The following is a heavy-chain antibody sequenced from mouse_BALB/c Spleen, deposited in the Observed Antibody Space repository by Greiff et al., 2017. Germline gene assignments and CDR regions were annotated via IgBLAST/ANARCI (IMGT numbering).Heavy chain of an antibody. J-gene: IGHJ2*01. CDR3: ARQGNYYFDY. CDR1: GFTFSSYT. V-gene: IGHV5-12-2*01. D-gene: IGHD2-1*01. Sequence: DVKLVESGGGLVQPGGSLKLSCAASGFTFSSYTMSWVRQTPEKRLEWVAYISNGGGSTYYPDTVKGRFTISRDNAKNTLYLQMSSLKSEDTAMYYCARQGNYYFDYWGQGTTLTVSS. CDR2: ISNGGGST.